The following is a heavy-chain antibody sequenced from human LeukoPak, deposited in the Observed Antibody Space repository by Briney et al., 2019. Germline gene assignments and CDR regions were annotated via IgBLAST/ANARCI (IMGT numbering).Heavy chain of an antibody. V-gene: IGHV4-59*01. CDR1: GGSISSYY. CDR3: ARAGTNYYDSSGYAHFDY. CDR2: IYYSGSS. D-gene: IGHD3-22*01. J-gene: IGHJ4*02. Sequence: PSETLSLTCTVSGGSISSYYWSWIRQPPGKGLEWIGYIYYSGSSNYNPSLKSRVTISVDTSKNQFSLKLSSVTAADTAVYYCARAGTNYYDSSGYAHFDYWGQGTLVTVSS.